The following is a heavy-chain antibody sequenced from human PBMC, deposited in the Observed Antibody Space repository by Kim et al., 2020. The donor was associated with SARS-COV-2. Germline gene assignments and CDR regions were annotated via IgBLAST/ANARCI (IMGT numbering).Heavy chain of an antibody. J-gene: IGHJ5*02. CDR2: ISGSGGST. V-gene: IGHV3-23*01. Sequence: GGSLSLSCAASGFTFSSYAMSWVRQAPGKGLEWVSAISGSGGSTYYADSVKGRFTISRDNSKNTLYLQMNSLRAEDTAVYYCAKDYGVVVVVWFDPWGQGTLVTVSS. CDR1: GFTFSSYA. D-gene: IGHD2-15*01. CDR3: AKDYGVVVVVWFDP.